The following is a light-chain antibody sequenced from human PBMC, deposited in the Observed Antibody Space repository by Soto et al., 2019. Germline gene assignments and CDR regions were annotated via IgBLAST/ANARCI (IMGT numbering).Light chain of an antibody. J-gene: IGLJ2*01. CDR3: QSYESSLSASV. CDR2: DDS. CDR1: SSNIGSLYD. Sequence: QSVLTQPPSVSGAPGQRVTISCTGSSSNIGSLYDVHWYQQLPGTAPKLLIYDDSNRPSGVPDRFSGSKSGTSASLAITGLQAEDEADYYCQSYESSLSASVFGGGTKLTVL. V-gene: IGLV1-40*01.